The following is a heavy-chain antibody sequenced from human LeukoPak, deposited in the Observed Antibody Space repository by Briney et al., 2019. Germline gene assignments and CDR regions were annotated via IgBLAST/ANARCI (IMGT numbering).Heavy chain of an antibody. CDR3: ARRGEYYYGSGSYYDAFDI. CDR2: IYYSGVT. D-gene: IGHD3-10*01. CDR1: GDSITTYY. Sequence: SETLSLTCTVSGDSITTYYWSWIRQPPGKGLEYIGYIYYSGVTNYQPSLKSRVTMSLDTSKNQFSLKLSSVTAADTAVYYCARRGEYYYGSGSYYDAFDIWGQGTMVTVSS. V-gene: IGHV4-59*08. J-gene: IGHJ3*02.